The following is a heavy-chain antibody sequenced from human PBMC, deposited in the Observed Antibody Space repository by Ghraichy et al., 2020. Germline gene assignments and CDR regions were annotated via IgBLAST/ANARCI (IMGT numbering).Heavy chain of an antibody. CDR1: GYTFTSYG. CDR2: ISAYNGNT. Sequence: ASVKVSCKASGYTFTSYGISWVRQAPGQGLEWMGWISAYNGNTNYAQKLQGRVTMTTDTSTSTAYMELRSLRSDDTAVYYCARGHPITIFGVVFLTSWFDPWGQGTLVTVSS. J-gene: IGHJ5*02. CDR3: ARGHPITIFGVVFLTSWFDP. V-gene: IGHV1-18*01. D-gene: IGHD3-3*01.